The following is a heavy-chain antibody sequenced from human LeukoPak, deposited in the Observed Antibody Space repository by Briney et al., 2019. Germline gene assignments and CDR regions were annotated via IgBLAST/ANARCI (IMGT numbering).Heavy chain of an antibody. CDR3: ARGVYARVDY. J-gene: IGHJ4*02. CDR2: IYYSGST. V-gene: IGHV4-59*01. D-gene: IGHD5/OR15-5a*01. Sequence: SVTLSLTCTVSGGSISSYYWSWIRQPPGKGLEWIGYIYYSGSTNYNPSLKSRVTISVDTSKNQFSPKLSSVTAADTAVYYCARGVYARVDYWGQGTLVTVSS. CDR1: GGSISSYY.